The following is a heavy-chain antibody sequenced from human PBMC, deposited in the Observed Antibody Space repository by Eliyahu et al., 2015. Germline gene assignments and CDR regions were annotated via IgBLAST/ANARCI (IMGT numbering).Heavy chain of an antibody. CDR3: ATAGGSGPYRDY. CDR1: GFNFTPSA. V-gene: IGHV1-58*01. CDR2: IVVGPGNT. D-gene: IGHD1-26*01. Sequence: HMQVVQSGPEVMKPGTSVKVSCTASGFNFTPSAVQWVRQARGERLEWIGWIVVGPGNTNYGQEFLDRVTITWDLSTMSSFMEMNRLTSDDTAVYYCATAGGSGPYRDYWGQGTLITVS. J-gene: IGHJ4*02.